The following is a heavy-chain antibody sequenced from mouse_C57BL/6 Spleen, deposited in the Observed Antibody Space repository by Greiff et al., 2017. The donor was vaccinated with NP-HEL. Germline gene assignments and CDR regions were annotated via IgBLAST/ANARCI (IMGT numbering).Heavy chain of an antibody. CDR2: IFPGSGST. CDR1: GYTFTDYY. J-gene: IGHJ3*01. CDR3: ARKGYGSSPFAY. V-gene: IGHV1-75*01. Sequence: VKLMESGPELVKPGASVKISCKASGYTFTDYYINWVKQRPGQGLEWIGWIFPGSGSTYYNEKFKGKATLSVDKSSSTAYMLLSSLTSEDSAVYFCARKGYGSSPFAYWGQGTLVTVSA. D-gene: IGHD1-1*01.